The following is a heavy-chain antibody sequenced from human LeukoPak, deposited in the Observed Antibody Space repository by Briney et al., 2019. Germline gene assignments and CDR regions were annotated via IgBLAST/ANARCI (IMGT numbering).Heavy chain of an antibody. V-gene: IGHV1-24*01. CDR3: ATAESIAPPAYYFDY. J-gene: IGHJ4*02. CDR1: GYTLTELS. CDR2: FDPEDGET. D-gene: IGHD6-6*01. Sequence: ASVKVSCKVSGYTLTELSMHWVRQAPGKGLEWMGGFDPEDGETIYAQKFQGRVTMTEDTSTDTAYMELSSLRSEDTAVYYCATAESIAPPAYYFDYWGQGTLVTVSS.